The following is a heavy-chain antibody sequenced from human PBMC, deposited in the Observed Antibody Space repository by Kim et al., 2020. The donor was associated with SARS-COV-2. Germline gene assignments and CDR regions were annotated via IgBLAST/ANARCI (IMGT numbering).Heavy chain of an antibody. V-gene: IGHV3-30-3*01. CDR3: AMDLWSRLRGLTYFYYGMCV. J-gene: IGHJ6*02. D-gene: IGHD3-10*01. CDR2: ISYDGSNK. Sequence: GGSLRLSCAASGFTFSSCAMHWVRQAPGKGLEWVAVISYDGSNKNYADSVKGRFTISRDNSKNTLYLQMNSLRAEDTALYYCAMDLWSRLRGLTYFYYGMCVWGQGTTVTVSS. CDR1: GFTFSSCA.